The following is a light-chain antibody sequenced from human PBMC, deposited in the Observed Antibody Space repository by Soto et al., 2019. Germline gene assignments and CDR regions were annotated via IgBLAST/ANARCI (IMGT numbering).Light chain of an antibody. CDR1: QSVTNNY. J-gene: IGKJ1*01. CDR2: GAS. Sequence: EIVLTQSPGTLSLSPGERATLSCRASQSVTNNYLAWFQQKPGQAPRLLMYGASSRVTGIPDRFSGSGSGTDFTLTITRLEPEDFAVYYCQQYASSRTFGQGTKVDIK. V-gene: IGKV3-20*01. CDR3: QQYASSRT.